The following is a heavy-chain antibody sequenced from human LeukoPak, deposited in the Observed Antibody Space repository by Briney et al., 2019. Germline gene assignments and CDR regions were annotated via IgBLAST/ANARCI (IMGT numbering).Heavy chain of an antibody. V-gene: IGHV3-23*01. D-gene: IGHD6-19*01. CDR2: ISGSTGST. CDR1: GFTFSNYA. J-gene: IGHJ4*02. Sequence: GGSLRLSCAASGFTFSNYAMNWVRQAPGKGLEWVSLISGSTGSTYYADSVKGRFSISRDNSKNTLYLQMNSLRAEDTAVYYCAREKQWLATVDYWGQGILVTVSS. CDR3: AREKQWLATVDY.